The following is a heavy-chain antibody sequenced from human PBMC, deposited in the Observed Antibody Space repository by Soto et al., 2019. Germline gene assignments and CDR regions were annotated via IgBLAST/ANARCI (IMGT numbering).Heavy chain of an antibody. CDR1: GFTFSKSA. V-gene: IGHV3-23*01. CDR2: ISDSGAGT. D-gene: IGHD3-3*01. CDR3: AKCVEFFWSGYGD. J-gene: IGHJ4*02. Sequence: EVLLLESGGGLVQPGGSLRLSCAASGFTFSKSAMSWVRQAPGKGLEWVSSISDSGAGTYYADSVKGRFTIFRDNTKNTLSLQMNNLRAEDTAIYYCAKCVEFFWSGYGDWGQGILVTLSS.